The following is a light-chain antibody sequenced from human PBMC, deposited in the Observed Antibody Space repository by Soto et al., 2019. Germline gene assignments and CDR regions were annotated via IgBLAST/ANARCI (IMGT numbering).Light chain of an antibody. CDR3: SSYTSSSTLI. Sequence: QSALTQPASVSGSPGQSITISCTGTSSDVGGYKYVSWYQHHPGKVPKLMIYDVSSRPSGVSNRFSGSKSGNTAFLTISGLQAEDEADYYCSSYTSSSTLIFGGGTQLTVL. J-gene: IGLJ2*01. CDR2: DVS. CDR1: SSDVGGYKY. V-gene: IGLV2-14*03.